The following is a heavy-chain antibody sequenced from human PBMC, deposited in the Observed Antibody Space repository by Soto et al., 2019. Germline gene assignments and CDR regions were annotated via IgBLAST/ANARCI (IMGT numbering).Heavy chain of an antibody. J-gene: IGHJ5*02. Sequence: SETLSLTCTVSGGSISSYDWSWIRQPPGKGLEWIGYIYYSGSTNYNPSLKSRVTISVDTSKNQFSLKLSSVTAADTAVHSCARDFMGVTCFDPWGQGTLVTVS. V-gene: IGHV4-59*01. CDR2: IYYSGST. CDR1: GGSISSYD. D-gene: IGHD3-10*01. CDR3: ARDFMGVTCFDP.